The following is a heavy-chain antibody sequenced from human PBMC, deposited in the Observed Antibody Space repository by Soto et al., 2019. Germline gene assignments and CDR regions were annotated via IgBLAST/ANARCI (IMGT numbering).Heavy chain of an antibody. CDR1: GYTFTSYA. CDR2: INAGNGNT. Sequence: GASVKVSCKASGYTFTSYAMHWVRQAPGQRLEWMGWINAGNGNTKYSQKFQGRVTITRDTSASTAYMELSSLRSEDTAVYYCARGGLTIFGVVIPKIFDYWGQGGLVTVSS. D-gene: IGHD3-3*01. V-gene: IGHV1-3*01. CDR3: ARGGLTIFGVVIPKIFDY. J-gene: IGHJ4*02.